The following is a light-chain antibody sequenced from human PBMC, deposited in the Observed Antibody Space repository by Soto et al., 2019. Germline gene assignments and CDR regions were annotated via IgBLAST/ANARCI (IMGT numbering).Light chain of an antibody. V-gene: IGKV1-9*01. CDR2: AVS. J-gene: IGKJ3*01. CDR3: QQLNSYPFT. CDR1: QGIGNY. Sequence: DIQLTQSPSFLSASVGDRVAITCRASQGIGNYLAWYQQKPGKAPKLLIYAVSILQNGVPSRFSGVGSGTQFTLTISSLQPEDFATYYCQQLNSYPFTFGPGTKVDIK.